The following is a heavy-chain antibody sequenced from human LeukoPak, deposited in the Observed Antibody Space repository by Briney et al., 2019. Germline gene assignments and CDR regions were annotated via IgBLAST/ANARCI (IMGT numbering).Heavy chain of an antibody. CDR3: TRDPLYGALDS. J-gene: IGHJ4*02. Sequence: GGSLRLSCVASGFTFGSYWMTWVRQAPGKGLEWVANIQPDGSQGLYVDSVKGRFIISRDNAKKSLYLQMNSLGAEDTAVYYCTRDPLYGALDSWGQGTLVTVSS. V-gene: IGHV3-7*01. CDR1: GFTFGSYW. D-gene: IGHD4-17*01. CDR2: IQPDGSQG.